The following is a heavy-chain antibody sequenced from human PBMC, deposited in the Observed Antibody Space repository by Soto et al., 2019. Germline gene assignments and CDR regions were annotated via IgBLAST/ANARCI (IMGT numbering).Heavy chain of an antibody. D-gene: IGHD6-13*01. CDR1: GFTFSSYG. CDR2: IGASGGST. J-gene: IGHJ4*02. CDR3: AKLVAAAGSDY. V-gene: IGHV3-23*01. Sequence: PGGSLRLSCAASGFTFSSYGMSWVRQAPGKGLEWVSSIGASGGSTYYADSVKGRFTISRDNSKNTVYLQMNSLRAEDTAVYYCAKLVAAAGSDYWGQGTLVPVSS.